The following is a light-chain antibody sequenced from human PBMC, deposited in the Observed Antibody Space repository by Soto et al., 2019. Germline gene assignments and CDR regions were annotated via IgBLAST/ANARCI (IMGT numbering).Light chain of an antibody. CDR2: GAY. CDR1: ETISGT. CDR3: QQYDNWPWT. Sequence: EILMTQSPATLSVSPGGRATLSCGASETISGTLAWYQQKPGQAPRLLRHGAYTRAPGFPARLSGSGSGTDFTITISSMQYEDFAVYYCQQYDNWPWTFGHGTKVDIK. J-gene: IGKJ1*01. V-gene: IGKV3-15*01.